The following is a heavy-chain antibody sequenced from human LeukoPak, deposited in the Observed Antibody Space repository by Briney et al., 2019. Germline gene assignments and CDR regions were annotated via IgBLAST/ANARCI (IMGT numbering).Heavy chain of an antibody. D-gene: IGHD1-20*01. J-gene: IGHJ4*02. CDR3: AKDHTVSITYYFDY. V-gene: IGHV3-23*01. CDR2: ISGSGGST. CDR1: GFTFSYYA. Sequence: GGSLRLSCAASGFTFSYYAMSWVRQAPGKGLEGVSAISGSGGSTYYADSVKGRFTISRDNSKNTLYLQMNSLRAEDTAVYYCAKDHTVSITYYFDYWGQGTLVTVSS.